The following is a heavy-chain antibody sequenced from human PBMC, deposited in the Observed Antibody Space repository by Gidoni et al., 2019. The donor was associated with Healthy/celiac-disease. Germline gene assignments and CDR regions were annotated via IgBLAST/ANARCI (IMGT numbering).Heavy chain of an antibody. D-gene: IGHD6-13*01. V-gene: IGHV3-7*01. CDR2: IKQDGSEK. CDR3: ARDQGLWYSSSWYGVDGMDV. Sequence: EVQLVESGGGLVQPGGSLRLPCAASGFTFSSYWMCWVRQASGKGLEWVANIKQDGSEKYYVDSVKGRFTISRDNAKNSLYLQMNSLRAEDTAVYYCARDQGLWYSSSWYGVDGMDVWGQGTTVTVSS. CDR1: GFTFSSYW. J-gene: IGHJ6*02.